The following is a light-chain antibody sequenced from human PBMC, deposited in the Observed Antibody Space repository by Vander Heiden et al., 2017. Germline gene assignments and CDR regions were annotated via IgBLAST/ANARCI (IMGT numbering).Light chain of an antibody. CDR3: QQSYSTPLT. CDR2: AAS. CDR1: QSIISY. V-gene: IGKV1-39*01. Sequence: DIQMTQSPSSLSSSVGVRVTITCRASQSIISYLHWYQQKPGKAPKLLIYAASSLQSGVPARFSGSGSGTDFTLTISSLQPEDVATYYCQQSYSTPLTFGGGTKVEIK. J-gene: IGKJ4*01.